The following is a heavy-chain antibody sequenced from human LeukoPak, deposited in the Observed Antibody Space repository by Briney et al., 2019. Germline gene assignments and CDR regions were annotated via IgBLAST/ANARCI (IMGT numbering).Heavy chain of an antibody. V-gene: IGHV1-18*01. CDR2: ISAYNGNT. CDR1: GYTFTSYG. D-gene: IGHD3-22*01. J-gene: IGHJ4*02. Sequence: ASVKVSCKASGYTFTSYGISWVRQAPGQGLEWMGWISAYNGNTNYAQKLQGRVTMTTDTPTSTAYMELRSLRSDDTAVYYCARTDYYDSSGYYGDYWGQGTLVTVSS. CDR3: ARTDYYDSSGYYGDY.